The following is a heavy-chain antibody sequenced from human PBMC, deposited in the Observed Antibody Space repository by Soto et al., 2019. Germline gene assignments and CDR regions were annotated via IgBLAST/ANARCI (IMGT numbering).Heavy chain of an antibody. J-gene: IGHJ5*02. V-gene: IGHV1-8*01. CDR1: GYSFTNND. D-gene: IGHD3-16*01. CDR2: MNPGSGDT. Sequence: ASVKVSCKASGYSFTNNDVTWVRQATGQGLEWMGWMNPGSGDTGYAQKFQGRVTMTRDISIATAYMELSSLRSDDTAIYYCARMATFGSLNWCDPWGKGTRVTV. CDR3: ARMATFGSLNWCDP.